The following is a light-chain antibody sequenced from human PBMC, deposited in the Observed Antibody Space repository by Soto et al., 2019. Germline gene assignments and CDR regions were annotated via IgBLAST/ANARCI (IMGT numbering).Light chain of an antibody. V-gene: IGKV3-11*01. CDR3: QQRNRWPPVT. J-gene: IGKJ4*01. Sequence: ESVLTQSPATLSLSPGETATLSCRPSPLVSNSLARYQHKPGQAPRLLIYDAFNRATGVPTRFSGSGSGTDFTLTISSLEPEDFAVYYCQQRNRWPPVTFGGGTKVDIK. CDR1: PLVSNS. CDR2: DAF.